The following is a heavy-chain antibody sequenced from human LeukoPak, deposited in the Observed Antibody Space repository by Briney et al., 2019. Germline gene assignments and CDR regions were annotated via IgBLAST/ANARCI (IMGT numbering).Heavy chain of an antibody. CDR1: GGSISSGGYY. V-gene: IGHV4-31*03. Sequence: SETLSLTCTVSGGSISSGGYYWSWIRQHPGKGLEWIGYIYYSGSTYYNPSLKSRVTISVDTSKNQFSLKLSSVTAADTAVYYCARDRWYDILTGYPIWGQGTMVTVSS. J-gene: IGHJ3*02. CDR2: IYYSGST. D-gene: IGHD3-9*01. CDR3: ARDRWYDILTGYPI.